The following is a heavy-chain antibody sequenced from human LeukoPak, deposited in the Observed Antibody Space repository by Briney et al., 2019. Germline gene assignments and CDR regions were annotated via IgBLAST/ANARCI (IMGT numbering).Heavy chain of an antibody. CDR3: AKYLSSSWSHFDS. D-gene: IGHD6-13*01. CDR2: ISWDGGST. CDR1: GFTFDDYA. J-gene: IGHJ4*02. Sequence: QPGGSLRLSCAASGFTFDDYAMHWVRQAPGKGLEWVSLISWDGGSTYYAGSVKGRFTISRDNSKNTLYLQMSSLRTEDTALYYCAKYLSSSWSHFDSWGQGTLVTVSS. V-gene: IGHV3-43D*03.